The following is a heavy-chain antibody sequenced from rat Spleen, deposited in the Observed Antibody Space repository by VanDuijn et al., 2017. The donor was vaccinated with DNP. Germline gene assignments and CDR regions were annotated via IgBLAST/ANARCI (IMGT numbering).Heavy chain of an antibody. D-gene: IGHD1-4*01. CDR1: GFSLTSNG. CDR2: IWAGGST. J-gene: IGHJ3*01. Sequence: QVQLEESGPGLMQPSETLSLTCTVSGFSLTSNGVGWVRQPLGKGLVWMGTIWAGGSTNYNSAVQSRLSISRDTSKSQVFLKMNSLQPEDTGTYYCARHDPLPGSPFAYWGQGTLVTVSS. V-gene: IGHV2-72*01. CDR3: ARHDPLPGSPFAY.